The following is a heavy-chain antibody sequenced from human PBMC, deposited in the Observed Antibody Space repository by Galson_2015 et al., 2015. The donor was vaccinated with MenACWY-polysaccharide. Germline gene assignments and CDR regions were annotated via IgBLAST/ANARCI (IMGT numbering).Heavy chain of an antibody. CDR3: ATFIALKNTFADS. Sequence: SVKVSCKASGYTFTSYDIKWVRQATGQGLEWMGWMNPNRGNTGYAQTFQGRVTMTSSSAMSTAFMELSSLRSEDTAVYYCATFIALKNTFADSWGQGTRVTVSS. CDR1: GYTFTSYD. CDR2: MNPNRGNT. V-gene: IGHV1-8*01. J-gene: IGHJ4*02. D-gene: IGHD2-21*01.